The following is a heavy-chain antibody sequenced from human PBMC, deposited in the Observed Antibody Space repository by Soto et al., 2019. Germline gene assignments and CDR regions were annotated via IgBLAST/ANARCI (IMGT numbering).Heavy chain of an antibody. D-gene: IGHD4-17*01. J-gene: IGHJ5*02. CDR2: IYYSGTT. Sequence: QVQLQESGPGLVKPSETLSLTCTVSGGSISNYYWTWIRQPPGKGLEWIGYIYYSGTTNYNPSLKSRGTISVDTSKNQCTLKLGSVSAADTAVYYWAKLPWADYGGIFDPWGQGTLFTFSS. V-gene: IGHV4-59*01. CDR1: GGSISNYY. CDR3: AKLPWADYGGIFDP.